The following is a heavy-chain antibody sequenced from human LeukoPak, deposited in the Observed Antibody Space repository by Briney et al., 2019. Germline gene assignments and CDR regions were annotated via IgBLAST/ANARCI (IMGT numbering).Heavy chain of an antibody. CDR3: ARDSAYSSGPDY. J-gene: IGHJ4*02. D-gene: IGHD6-19*01. CDR1: GGTFSSYT. CDR2: IIPILGIA. V-gene: IGHV1-69*04. Sequence: ASVKVSCKASGGTFSSYTISWVRQAPGQGLEWMGRIIPILGIANYAQKFQGRVTITADKSTSTACMELSSLRSEDTAVYYCARDSAYSSGPDYWGQGTLVTVSS.